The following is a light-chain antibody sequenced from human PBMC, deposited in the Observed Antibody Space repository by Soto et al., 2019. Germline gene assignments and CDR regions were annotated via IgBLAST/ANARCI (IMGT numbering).Light chain of an antibody. CDR3: LQDYGDSWT. Sequence: SQMTQSPLSLSPSVVEKIIITCRASRDVGSDVSWYQQKPGQAPKLVIYAASNLYTGVPSRFSGRRSGTEFTLTISSLQPEDFASYYCLQDYGDSWTFGQGTKVDIK. CDR1: RDVGSD. V-gene: IGKV1-6*01. CDR2: AAS. J-gene: IGKJ1*01.